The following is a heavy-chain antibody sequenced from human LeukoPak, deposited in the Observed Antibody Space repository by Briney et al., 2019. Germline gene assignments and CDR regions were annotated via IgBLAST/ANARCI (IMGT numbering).Heavy chain of an antibody. J-gene: IGHJ3*02. V-gene: IGHV3-33*07. CDR2: IWFDGSYK. D-gene: IGHD1-26*01. CDR1: GFIFSSYG. CDR3: ASSAGLDSDSAFDI. Sequence: GGSLRLSCAASGFIFSSYGMYWVRQAPGKGLEWVAVIWFDGSYKYYADSVKGRFTISRDNSKNTLYLQMNSLRAEDTAVYYCASSAGLDSDSAFDIWGQGTMVTVSS.